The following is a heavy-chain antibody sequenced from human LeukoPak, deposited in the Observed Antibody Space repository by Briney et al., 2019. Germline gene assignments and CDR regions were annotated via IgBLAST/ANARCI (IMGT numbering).Heavy chain of an antibody. CDR1: GGTFSSYA. Sequence: ASVKVTCKASGGTFSSYAISWVRQAPGQGLEWMGRIIPILGTANYAQKFQGRVTISADESTSTAYMELSSLRSEDTAVYYCARGVRGSSEGGAFDIWGQGTMVTVSS. D-gene: IGHD1-26*01. V-gene: IGHV1-69*11. J-gene: IGHJ3*02. CDR2: IIPILGTA. CDR3: ARGVRGSSEGGAFDI.